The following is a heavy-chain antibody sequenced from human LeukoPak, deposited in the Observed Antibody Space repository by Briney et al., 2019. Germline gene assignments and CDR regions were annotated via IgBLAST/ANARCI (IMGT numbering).Heavy chain of an antibody. CDR1: GGSISSGDYY. Sequence: SETLSLTCTVSGGSISSGDYYWSWVRQPPGRGLEWIGYIYYSGSTYYNPSLKSRVTISVDTSKNQFSLKLSSVTAADTAVYYCARGGGAAVSSSYYYGMDVWGQGTTVSVSS. V-gene: IGHV4-30-4*08. D-gene: IGHD6-13*01. CDR2: IYYSGST. J-gene: IGHJ6*02. CDR3: ARGGGAAVSSSYYYGMDV.